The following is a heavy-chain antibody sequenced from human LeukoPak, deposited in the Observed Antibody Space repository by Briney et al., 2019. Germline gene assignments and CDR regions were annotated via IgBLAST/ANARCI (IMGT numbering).Heavy chain of an antibody. Sequence: PGGSLRLSCAASGFTFSYYGMHWVRQAPGKGLEWVAHIWFDGSDKYYADSVEGRFSISRDNSKNTLYLQMDSLRVEDTAVYYCAKPYSDSNGYFRDWGQGTLVTVSS. V-gene: IGHV3-33*06. D-gene: IGHD3-22*01. J-gene: IGHJ4*02. CDR2: IWFDGSDK. CDR3: AKPYSDSNGYFRD. CDR1: GFTFSYYG.